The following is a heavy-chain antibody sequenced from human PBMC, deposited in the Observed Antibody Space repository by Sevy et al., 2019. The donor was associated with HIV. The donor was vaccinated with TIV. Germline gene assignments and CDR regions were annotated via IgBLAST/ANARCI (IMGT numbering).Heavy chain of an antibody. CDR1: GFTFSNAW. J-gene: IGHJ6*03. Sequence: GGSLRLSCAASGFTFSNAWMSWVRQAPGKGLEWVGRIKSKTDGGTTDYAAPVKGRFTISRDDSKNTLYLKMNSLKTEDTAVYYCTTGVTMVRGPKGYYYYMDVWGKGTTVTVSS. CDR3: TTGVTMVRGPKGYYYYMDV. V-gene: IGHV3-15*01. CDR2: IKSKTDGGTT. D-gene: IGHD3-10*01.